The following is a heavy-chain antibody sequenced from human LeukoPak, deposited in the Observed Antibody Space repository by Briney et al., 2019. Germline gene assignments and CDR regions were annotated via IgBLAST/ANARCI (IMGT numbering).Heavy chain of an antibody. V-gene: IGHV3-74*01. J-gene: IGHJ4*02. CDR3: ARGDYGSETSTTKSGDY. D-gene: IGHD3-10*01. CDR1: GFTFSKYW. CDR2: INPDDKST. Sequence: GGSLRLSCAASGFTFSKYWLHWVRQPPGRGLVRLARINPDDKSTSYADSVKGRFTISIDDAKETLFLQMNSLTAEDTAVYYCARGDYGSETSTTKSGDYWGQGTLVTVSS.